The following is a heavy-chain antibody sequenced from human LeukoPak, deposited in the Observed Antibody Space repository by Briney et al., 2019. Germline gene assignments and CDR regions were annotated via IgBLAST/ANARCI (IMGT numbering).Heavy chain of an antibody. CDR1: GFTVSSKY. CDR2: IYSGGST. D-gene: IGHD2-2*02. J-gene: IGHJ5*02. V-gene: IGHV3-66*01. CDR3: ARTPGKYCSSTSCYRGWFDP. Sequence: GGSLRLSCAASGFTVSSKYMTWVRQAPGKGLEWVSAIYSGGSTYYADSVKGRFTISRDNAKNSLYLQMNSLRAEDTAVYYCARTPGKYCSSTSCYRGWFDPWGQGTLVTVSS.